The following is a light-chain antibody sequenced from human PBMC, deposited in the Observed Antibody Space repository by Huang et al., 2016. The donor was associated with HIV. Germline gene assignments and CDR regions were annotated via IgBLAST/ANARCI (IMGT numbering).Light chain of an antibody. CDR3: HQYNDWPIT. J-gene: IGKJ3*01. CDR1: HSVGND. Sequence: EIVMTQSPATLSVSPVERATLSCRASHSVGNDIAWYQQKPGQAPRLLIYGESVRATGIPARFRGGGSGTEFTLTISDLQSEDFAVYYCHQYNDWPITFGPGTKVDMK. CDR2: GES. V-gene: IGKV3-15*01.